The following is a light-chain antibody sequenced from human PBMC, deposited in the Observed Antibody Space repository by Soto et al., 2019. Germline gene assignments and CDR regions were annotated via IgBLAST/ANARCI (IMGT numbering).Light chain of an antibody. Sequence: QSALTQPPSASGSPGQSVTISCAGTSSDVGAYNYVSWYQQHPGKAPKIMIYDVNKRPSGVPDRFSGSKSGNTASLTVSVLHSEDEADYHCSSYAGSSNVVFGGGTKLTVL. CDR1: SSDVGAYNY. J-gene: IGLJ2*01. V-gene: IGLV2-8*01. CDR3: SSYAGSSNVV. CDR2: DVN.